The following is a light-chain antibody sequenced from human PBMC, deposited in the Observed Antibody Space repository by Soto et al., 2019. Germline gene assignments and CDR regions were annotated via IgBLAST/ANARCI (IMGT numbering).Light chain of an antibody. CDR1: QSVSSY. V-gene: IGKV3-11*01. CDR3: QQRSNWPRT. CDR2: DSS. Sequence: EIVLTQSPATLSLSPGERATLSCRASQSVSSYLAWYQQKPGQAPRLLIYDSSNRAAGSPARLSGSGSGTDFALTISSREPEDFAVYYCQQRSNWPRTFGQGTKVEIK. J-gene: IGKJ1*01.